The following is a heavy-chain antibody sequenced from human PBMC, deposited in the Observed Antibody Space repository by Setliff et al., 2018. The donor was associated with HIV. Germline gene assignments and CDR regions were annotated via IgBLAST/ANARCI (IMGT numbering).Heavy chain of an antibody. CDR3: ARSDYVWGSYPDKLDY. CDR1: GYSFTGYY. Sequence: ASVKVSFKASGYSFTGYYIHWVRQAPGQGLEWMGWINPNTGGTNCAQRFQGRVTMTRDTSISTVYMEVSRLRSDDTAVYHCARSDYVWGSYPDKLDYWGQGALVTVSS. CDR2: INPNTGGT. J-gene: IGHJ4*02. V-gene: IGHV1-2*02. D-gene: IGHD3-16*01.